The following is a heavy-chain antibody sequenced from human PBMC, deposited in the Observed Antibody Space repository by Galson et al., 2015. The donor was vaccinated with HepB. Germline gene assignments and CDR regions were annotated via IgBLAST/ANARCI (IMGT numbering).Heavy chain of an antibody. CDR1: GYTFTSYY. D-gene: IGHD4-17*01. J-gene: IGHJ6*03. Sequence: SVKVSCKASGYTFTSYYMHWVRQAPGQGLEWMGRINPSGGSTSYAQKFQGRVTMTRDTSTSTVYLELSSLRSEDTAVYYCARDRLRRAMDVWGKGTTVTVSS. CDR3: ARDRLRRAMDV. V-gene: IGHV1-46*01. CDR2: INPSGGST.